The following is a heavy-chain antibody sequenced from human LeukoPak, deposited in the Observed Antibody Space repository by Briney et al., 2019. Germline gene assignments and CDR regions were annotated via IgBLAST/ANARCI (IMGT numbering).Heavy chain of an antibody. CDR2: IYYSRST. Sequence: SETLSLTCTVSGGSISSHYGRWIRQPPGKALEWSGYIYYSRSTNYNPCLKSRVTITVDTSKNQFSLKLSSVTAADTAVNYCARVPRGSGSYFDYWGQGPLVTVSS. CDR1: GGSISSHY. CDR3: ARVPRGSGSYFDY. V-gene: IGHV4-59*11. D-gene: IGHD3-10*01. J-gene: IGHJ4*02.